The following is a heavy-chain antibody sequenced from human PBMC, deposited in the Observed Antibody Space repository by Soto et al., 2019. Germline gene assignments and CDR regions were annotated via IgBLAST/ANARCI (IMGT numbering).Heavy chain of an antibody. CDR3: GRGGLAVSGTYDY. CDR1: GYTFINYG. CDR2: ISGSNGDT. J-gene: IGHJ4*02. D-gene: IGHD6-19*01. V-gene: IGHV1-18*01. Sequence: VQLVQSGAEVKESGASVKVSCKASGYTFINYGVAWVRRAPGQGPEWMGWISGSNGDTKYAQNRENRVSLTTYTSTNTAYMELRSLRPDDTAIYFCGRGGLAVSGTYDYWGQGTLVTVSS.